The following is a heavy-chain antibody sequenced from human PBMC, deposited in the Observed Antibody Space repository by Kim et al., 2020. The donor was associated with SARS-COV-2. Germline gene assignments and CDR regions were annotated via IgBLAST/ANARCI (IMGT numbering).Heavy chain of an antibody. CDR2: ISSSSSYI. Sequence: GGSLRLSCAASGFTFSSYSMNWVRQAPGKGLEWVSSISSSSSYIYYADSVKGRFTISRDNAKNSLYLQMNSLRAEDTAVYYCASEPPHYYDSSGYYYAWGQGTLVTVSS. CDR1: GFTFSSYS. V-gene: IGHV3-21*01. J-gene: IGHJ5*02. CDR3: ASEPPHYYDSSGYYYA. D-gene: IGHD3-22*01.